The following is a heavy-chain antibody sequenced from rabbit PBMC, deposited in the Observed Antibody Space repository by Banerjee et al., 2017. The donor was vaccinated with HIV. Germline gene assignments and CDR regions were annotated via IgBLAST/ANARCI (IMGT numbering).Heavy chain of an antibody. CDR1: GFTISSSYW. D-gene: IGHD4-1*01. V-gene: IGHV1S45*01. Sequence: QEQLVESGGGLVQPEGSLTLTCTASGFTISSSYWICWVRQAPGKGLEWIACIDAGSSGNTYYASWARGRFTISKTSSTTVTLQMTSLTAADTATYFCARDLAGVIGWNFGLWGQGTLVTVS. CDR3: ARDLAGVIGWNFGL. CDR2: IDAGSSGNT. J-gene: IGHJ3*01.